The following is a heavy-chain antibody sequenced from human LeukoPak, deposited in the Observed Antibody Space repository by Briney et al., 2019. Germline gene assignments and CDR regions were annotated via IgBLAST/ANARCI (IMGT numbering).Heavy chain of an antibody. D-gene: IGHD1-26*01. V-gene: IGHV3-48*03. Sequence: PGGSLRLSCAASGFTFSSYEMNWVRQAPGKGLEWVSYISSSGSTIYYADSVKGRFTISRDNAKNSLYLQMNSLRAEDTAVYYCATFDLFSYSEDYWGQGTLVTVSS. CDR2: ISSSGSTI. CDR3: ATFDLFSYSEDY. CDR1: GFTFSSYE. J-gene: IGHJ4*02.